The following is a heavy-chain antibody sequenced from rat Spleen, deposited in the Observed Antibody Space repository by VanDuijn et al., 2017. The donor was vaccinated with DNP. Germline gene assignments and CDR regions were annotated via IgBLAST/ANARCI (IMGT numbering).Heavy chain of an antibody. J-gene: IGHJ4*01. D-gene: IGHD1-12*02. CDR2: ISQSGRA. CDR1: DYSITGNY. Sequence: EVQLQESGPGRVKPSQSLSLTCSVTDYSITGNYWGWIRKFPGNKMEWIGHISQSGRATYNPSLKSRISITRDTSKNQFFLQLKSVINEDTATYYCARFGSYYYVMDAWGQGASVTVSS. CDR3: ARFGSYYYVMDA. V-gene: IGHV3-1*01.